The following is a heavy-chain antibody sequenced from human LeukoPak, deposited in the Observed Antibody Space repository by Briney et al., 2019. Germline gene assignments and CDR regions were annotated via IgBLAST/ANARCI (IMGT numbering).Heavy chain of an antibody. J-gene: IGHJ2*01. D-gene: IGHD6-13*01. CDR2: IIPILGIA. CDR3: ARDHGASAAAAVRYFDL. Sequence: SSVTVSCKASGGTFSSYTISWVRQAPGPGLEWMGRIIPILGIANYAHKFQGRVTITADKSTSTAYMEQSSLRSEDTAVYSCARDHGASAAAAVRYFDLWGRGTLVTVSS. CDR1: GGTFSSYT. V-gene: IGHV1-69*04.